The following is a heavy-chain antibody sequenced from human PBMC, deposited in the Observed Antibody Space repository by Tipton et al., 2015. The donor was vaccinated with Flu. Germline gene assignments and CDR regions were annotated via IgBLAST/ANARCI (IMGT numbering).Heavy chain of an antibody. Sequence: TLSLTCTVSGYSISSRYYWGWIRQPPGKGLEWIGCVYHGGTTYYNPSLESRVAMSVDTSKNQFSLRLTSVTAADTAVYYCARDRGFGGGMTYDYFAMDVWDQGP. V-gene: IGHV4-38-2*02. CDR3: ARDRGFGGGMTYDYFAMDV. CDR1: GYSISSRYY. D-gene: IGHD3-10*01. CDR2: VYHGGTT. J-gene: IGHJ6*02.